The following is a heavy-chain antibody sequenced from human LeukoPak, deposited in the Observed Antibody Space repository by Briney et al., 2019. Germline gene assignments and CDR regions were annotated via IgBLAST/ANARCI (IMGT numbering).Heavy chain of an antibody. Sequence: PGGSLRLSCAASGFTFSSYSMNWVRQAPGKGLEWVSSISSSSSYIYYADSVKGRFTISRDNAKNSLYLQMNSLRAEDTAVYYCARVSYSRKVNHYWGQGTLVTVSS. CDR3: ARVSYSRKVNHY. J-gene: IGHJ4*02. CDR1: GFTFSSYS. D-gene: IGHD6-13*01. V-gene: IGHV3-21*01. CDR2: ISSSSSYI.